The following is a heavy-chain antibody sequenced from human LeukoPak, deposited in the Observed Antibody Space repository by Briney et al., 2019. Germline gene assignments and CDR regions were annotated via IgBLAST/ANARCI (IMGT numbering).Heavy chain of an antibody. CDR3: ATRRVVTPEWYFDY. J-gene: IGHJ4*02. D-gene: IGHD4-23*01. CDR2: ISSSSSYT. V-gene: IGHV3-11*06. Sequence: GGSLRLSCAASGFTFSDYYMSWIRQAPGKGLEWVSYISSSSSYTNYADSVKGRFTISRDNAKNSLYLQMNRLRAEDTAVYYCATRRVVTPEWYFDYWGQGTLVTVSS. CDR1: GFTFSDYY.